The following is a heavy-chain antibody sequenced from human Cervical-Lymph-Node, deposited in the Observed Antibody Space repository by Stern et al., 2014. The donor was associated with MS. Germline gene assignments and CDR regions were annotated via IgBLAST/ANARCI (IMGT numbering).Heavy chain of an antibody. D-gene: IGHD6-13*01. J-gene: IGHJ4*02. CDR3: ASAYSSSHYYFDY. Sequence: VQLVDSGGGVVQPGRSLRLSCAASGFSFSRYAMHWVRQAPGKGLALVALILYDGSNPYYADSVTGRFTISRDNFKNTLYLQMNSLRAEDTAVYYCASAYSSSHYYFDYWGQGTLVTVSS. CDR2: ILYDGSNP. CDR1: GFSFSRYA. V-gene: IGHV3-33*01.